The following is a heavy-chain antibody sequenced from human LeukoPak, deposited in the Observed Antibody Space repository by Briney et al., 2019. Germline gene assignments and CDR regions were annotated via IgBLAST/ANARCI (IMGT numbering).Heavy chain of an antibody. CDR1: GYTFTGYY. CDR2: INPNSGGT. D-gene: IGHD3-22*01. J-gene: IGHJ4*02. V-gene: IGHV1-2*02. CDR3: ARAPMIVVIFPPRLDY. Sequence: ASVKVSCKASGYTFTGYYIHWVRQASGQGLEWTGWINPNSGGTNYAQKFQDRVTMTGDTSISTAYMELSGLKSDDTAVYYCARAPMIVVIFPPRLDYWGQGTLVTVSS.